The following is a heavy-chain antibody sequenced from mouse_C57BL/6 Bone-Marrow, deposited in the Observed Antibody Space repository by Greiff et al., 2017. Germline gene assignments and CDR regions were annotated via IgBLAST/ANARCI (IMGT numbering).Heavy chain of an antibody. V-gene: IGHV5-4*01. CDR2: ISDGGSYT. Sequence: EVKLMESGGGLVKPGGSLKLSCAASGFTFSSYAMSWVRQTPEKRLEWVATISDGGSYTYYPDNVKGRFTISRDNAKNNLYLQMSHLKSEDTAMYYCARDPWFAYWGQGTLVTGSA. J-gene: IGHJ3*01. CDR1: GFTFSSYA. CDR3: ARDPWFAY.